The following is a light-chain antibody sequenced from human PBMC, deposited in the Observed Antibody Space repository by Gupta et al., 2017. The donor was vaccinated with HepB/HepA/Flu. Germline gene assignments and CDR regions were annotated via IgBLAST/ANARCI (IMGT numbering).Light chain of an antibody. J-gene: IGKJ4*01. CDR1: QSVSNY. V-gene: IGKV3-11*01. CDR2: DAS. CDR3: QQRFAWPPLT. Sequence: EIVLTQSPATLSLSPGERATLSCRASQSVSNYLAWYQQKPGQAPRLLIYDASNRATGIPVRFSGSGSGTDFTLTISSLEPEDFAVYYCQQRFAWPPLTFGGETKVEIK.